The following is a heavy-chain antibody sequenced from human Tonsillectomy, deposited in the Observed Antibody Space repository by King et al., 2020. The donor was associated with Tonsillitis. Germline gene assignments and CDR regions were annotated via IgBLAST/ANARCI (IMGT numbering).Heavy chain of an antibody. D-gene: IGHD5-24*01. CDR2: MSYSGTT. CDR1: GASISSYY. CDR3: ARGITFFDY. J-gene: IGHJ4*02. Sequence: QLQESGPRLVKPSETLSLTCTVSGASISSYYWTWIRQPPGNGLEWIGYMSYSGTTKYNPSLKSRVTISVDTSKNQFSLTLSSVTAADTAVYYCARGITFFDYWGQGTLVTVSS. V-gene: IGHV4-59*13.